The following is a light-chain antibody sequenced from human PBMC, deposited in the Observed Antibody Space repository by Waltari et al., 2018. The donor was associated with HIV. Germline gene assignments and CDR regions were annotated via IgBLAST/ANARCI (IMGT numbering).Light chain of an antibody. J-gene: IGLJ2*01. Sequence: SYVLTQAPSLSVAPGQTATISCGSLGKYRVQRYRQRPGRPPVLVVFGDTYRSSAMPARRSGANSGSRATLTIGGVEAGDEAVYYCQVWDRSDKEAVFGGGTQLIVL. CDR2: GDT. CDR3: QVWDRSDKEAV. V-gene: IGLV3-21*02. CDR1: SLGKYR.